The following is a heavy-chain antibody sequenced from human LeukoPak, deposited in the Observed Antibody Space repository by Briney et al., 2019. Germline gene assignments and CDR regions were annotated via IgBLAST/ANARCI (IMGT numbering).Heavy chain of an antibody. D-gene: IGHD6-6*01. CDR3: ARDGPYSSSATNPP. Sequence: GGSLRLSCAASGFTFSSSWMSWVRQAPGKGLEWVANIKQDGSEKYYTVTVKSPFTISRDNAKSSLYLQMDSLRAADTAVYHCARDGPYSSSATNPPWGQGTLVTVSS. V-gene: IGHV3-7*03. J-gene: IGHJ5*02. CDR2: IKQDGSEK. CDR1: GFTFSSSW.